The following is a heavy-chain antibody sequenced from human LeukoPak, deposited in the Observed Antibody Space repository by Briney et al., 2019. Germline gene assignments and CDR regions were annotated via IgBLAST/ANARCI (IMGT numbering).Heavy chain of an antibody. CDR2: ISSSSAYI. D-gene: IGHD3-10*01. CDR1: GFTFSSYT. J-gene: IGHJ4*02. V-gene: IGHV3-21*01. Sequence: PGGSLRLSCAASGFTFSSYTMNWVRQAPGKGLEWVSSISSSSAYIFYADSVKGRFTISRGNAENSLFLQMNSLRPEDTAVYYCARDTSSYGSQTGDNIWGQGTLVTVSS. CDR3: ARDTSSYGSQTGDNI.